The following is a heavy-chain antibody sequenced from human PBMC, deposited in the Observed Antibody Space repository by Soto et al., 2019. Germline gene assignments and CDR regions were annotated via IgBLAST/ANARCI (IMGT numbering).Heavy chain of an antibody. CDR1: GFTFTSSS. J-gene: IGHJ3*02. V-gene: IGHV1-58*02. CDR2: IVVGSGNT. CDR3: AADPEVVDAFYI. D-gene: IGHD2-15*01. Sequence: SVKVSCKASGFTFTSSSMQWVRQARGQRLEWIGWIVVGSGNTNYAQKFQERVTITRDMSTSTAYMELSSLRSEDTAVYYCAADPEVVDAFYIWGQGTMVTVSS.